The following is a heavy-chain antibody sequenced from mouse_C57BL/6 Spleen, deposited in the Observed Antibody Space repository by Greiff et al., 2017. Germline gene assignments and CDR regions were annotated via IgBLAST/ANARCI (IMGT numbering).Heavy chain of an antibody. CDR3: ARLHDYEGAMDY. Sequence: EVMLVESGGGLVKPGGSLKLSCAASGFTFSDYGMHWVRQAPEKGLEWVAYISSGSSTIYYADTVKGRFTISRDNAKNTLFLQMTSLRSEDTAMYYCARLHDYEGAMDYWGQGTSVTVSS. D-gene: IGHD2-4*01. V-gene: IGHV5-17*01. CDR1: GFTFSDYG. J-gene: IGHJ4*01. CDR2: ISSGSSTI.